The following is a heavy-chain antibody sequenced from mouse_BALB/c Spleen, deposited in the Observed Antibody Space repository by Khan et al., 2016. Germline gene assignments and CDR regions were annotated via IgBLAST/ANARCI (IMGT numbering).Heavy chain of an antibody. V-gene: IGHV1S56*01. CDR2: IYPGDGST. J-gene: IGHJ3*01. Sequence: QVQLKESGPELVKPGALVKISCKASDYTFTSYDINWVRQRPGQGLQWIGWIYPGDGSTKYNEKFKDRATLTADKSSSTAYMQRSSLTSENSAVYFCARGGPAWFAYWGQGTLVTVSA. CDR3: ARGGPAWFAY. CDR1: DYTFTSYD.